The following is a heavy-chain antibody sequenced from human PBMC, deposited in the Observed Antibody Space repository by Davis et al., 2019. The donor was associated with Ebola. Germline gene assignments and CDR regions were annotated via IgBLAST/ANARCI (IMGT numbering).Heavy chain of an antibody. CDR1: NNSISSYY. CDR2: IYYSGST. CDR3: GGSGSSSRYDAFDI. J-gene: IGHJ3*02. V-gene: IGHV4-59*08. D-gene: IGHD6-6*01. Sequence: PSETLSLTCTVSNNSISSYYWTWIRQSPGKGLEWIGYIYYSGSTYYNPSLKSRVTISVDTSKNQFSLKLSSVTAADTAVYYCGGSGSSSRYDAFDIWGQGTMVTVSS.